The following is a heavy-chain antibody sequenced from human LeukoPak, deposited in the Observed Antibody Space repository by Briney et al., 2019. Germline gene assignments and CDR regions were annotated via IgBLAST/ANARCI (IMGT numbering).Heavy chain of an antibody. V-gene: IGHV3-23*01. D-gene: IGHD3-22*01. J-gene: IGHJ4*02. CDR2: ISASGGCT. CDR1: GFTFSDYI. Sequence: GGSLRLSCAVSGFTFSDYIMNWVRQAPGKGLEWVSTISASGGCTYYADSVKGRFTISRDNSKSTLYLQMTNLRAEDTAVYYCQSGSWDYWGQGTVVTVSS. CDR3: QSGSWDY.